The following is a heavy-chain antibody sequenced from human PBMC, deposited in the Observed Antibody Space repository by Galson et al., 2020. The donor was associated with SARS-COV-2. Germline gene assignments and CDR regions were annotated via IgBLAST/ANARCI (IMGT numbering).Heavy chain of an antibody. D-gene: IGHD3-10*01. CDR3: ARVVYCGSGSYYNGVEGPYWYFDL. CDR1: GGSISSSSYY. J-gene: IGHJ2*01. CDR2: IYYSGST. Sequence: ASETLSLTCTVSGGSISSSSYYWGGIRQPPGKGLEWIGSIYYSGSTYYNPSLKSRVTISVDTSKNQFSLKLSSVTAADPAVYYGARVVYCGSGSYYNGVEGPYWYFDLWGRGTLVPVSS. V-gene: IGHV4-39*07.